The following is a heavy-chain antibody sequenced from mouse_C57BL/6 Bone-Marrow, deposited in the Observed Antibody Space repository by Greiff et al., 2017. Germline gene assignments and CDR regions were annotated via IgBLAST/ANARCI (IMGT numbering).Heavy chain of an antibody. D-gene: IGHD2-1*01. J-gene: IGHJ2*01. CDR2: IYPGDGDT. CDR3: ARFYGNYLYFDY. CDR1: GYAFSSSW. Sequence: VQLQESGPELVKPGASVKISCKASGYAFSSSWMNWVKQRPGKGLEWIGRIYPGDGDTNYNGKFKGKATLTADKSSSTAYMQLSSLTSEDSAVYFCARFYGNYLYFDYWGQGTTLTVSS. V-gene: IGHV1-82*01.